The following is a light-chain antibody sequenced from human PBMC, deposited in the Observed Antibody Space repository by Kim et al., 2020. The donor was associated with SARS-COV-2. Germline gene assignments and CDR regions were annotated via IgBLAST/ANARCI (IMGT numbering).Light chain of an antibody. V-gene: IGKV1-39*01. CDR2: AAS. CDR3: QQSHSIPYT. Sequence: DIQMTQSPSSLSASVGDRVTITCRASQSITTYLNWYQQKPGKAPFLLIYAASSLQSGVPSRFSGSGSGTDFTLTISSLQPEDFATYFCQQSHSIPYTFGQGTKLEIK. CDR1: QSITTY. J-gene: IGKJ2*01.